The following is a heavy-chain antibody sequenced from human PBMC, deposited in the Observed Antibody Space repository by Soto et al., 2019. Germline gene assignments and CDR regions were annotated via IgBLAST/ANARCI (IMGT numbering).Heavy chain of an antibody. D-gene: IGHD3-10*01. V-gene: IGHV4-31*03. CDR1: GGSISSGGYY. CDR3: AGQPTAGSYYDLGSYYYYYAMDV. J-gene: IGHJ6*02. Sequence: SETLSLTCTVSGGSISSGGYYWSWIRQHPGKGLEWIGYIYYIGSTYYNPSLKSRVTISVDTSKNQFSLKLSSVTAADTAVYYCAGQPTAGSYYDLGSYYYYYAMDVWGQGTTVTVSS. CDR2: IYYIGST.